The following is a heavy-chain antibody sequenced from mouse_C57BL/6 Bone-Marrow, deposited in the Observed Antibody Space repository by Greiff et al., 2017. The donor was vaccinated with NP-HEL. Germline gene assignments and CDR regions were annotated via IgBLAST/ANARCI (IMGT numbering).Heavy chain of an antibody. Sequence: QVQLQQPGAELVKPGASVPMSCKASGYTFPSYWLTWVKQRPGQGLEWIGDIYPGSGSTNYNEKFKSKATLTVDTSSSTAYMQLSSLTSEDSAVYYCARSAAPDGYLYWYFDVWGTGTTVTVSS. V-gene: IGHV1-55*01. CDR3: ARSAAPDGYLYWYFDV. D-gene: IGHD2-3*01. J-gene: IGHJ1*03. CDR2: IYPGSGST. CDR1: GYTFPSYW.